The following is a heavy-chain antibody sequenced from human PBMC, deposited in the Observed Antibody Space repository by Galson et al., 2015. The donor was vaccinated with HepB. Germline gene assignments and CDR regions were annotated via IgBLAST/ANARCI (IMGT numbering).Heavy chain of an antibody. J-gene: IGHJ5*02. CDR3: TRSQDLWTAHPGWFDP. CDR1: GFTFGDYA. D-gene: IGHD3/OR15-3a*01. V-gene: IGHV3-49*03. Sequence: SLRLSCAASGFTFGDYAMSWLRQAPGKGLQWVGFIGSKSLGGTTEYAASVKGRFTISRDDSKGIAYLQMNSLKTGDTAVYYCTRSQDLWTAHPGWFDPWGRGTLVIVSS. CDR2: IGSKSLGGTT.